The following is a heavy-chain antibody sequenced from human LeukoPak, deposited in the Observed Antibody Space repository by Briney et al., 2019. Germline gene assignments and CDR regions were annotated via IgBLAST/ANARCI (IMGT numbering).Heavy chain of an antibody. Sequence: PSETLSLTCTVSGGSISSYSWSWIRQPPGKGLEWIGYIYHSGSTYYNPSLKSRVTISVDRSKNQFSLKLSSVTAADTAVYYCARSERRLGGFDYWGQGTLVTVSS. CDR2: IYHSGST. V-gene: IGHV4-30-2*01. CDR1: GGSISSYS. CDR3: ARSERRLGGFDY. D-gene: IGHD5-12*01. J-gene: IGHJ4*02.